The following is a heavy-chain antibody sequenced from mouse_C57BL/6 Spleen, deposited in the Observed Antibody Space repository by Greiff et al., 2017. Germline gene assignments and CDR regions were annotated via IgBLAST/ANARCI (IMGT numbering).Heavy chain of an antibody. D-gene: IGHD3-2*01. CDR2: IDPSDSYT. CDR1: GYTFTSYW. CDR3: GQDYFDY. V-gene: IGHV1-50*01. J-gene: IGHJ2*01. Sequence: VQLQQPGAELVKPGASVKLSCKASGYTFTSYWMQWVKQRPGQGLEWIGEIDPSDSYTNYNQKFKGKATLTVDTSSSTAYMQHSSLTSEDSAVYYCGQDYFDYWGQGTTLTVSS.